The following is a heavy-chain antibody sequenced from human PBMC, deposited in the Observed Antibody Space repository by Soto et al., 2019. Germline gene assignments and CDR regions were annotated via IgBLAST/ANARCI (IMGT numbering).Heavy chain of an antibody. V-gene: IGHV3-53*02. D-gene: IGHD3-16*01. CDR3: ARAWALRWARPGRSFDY. CDR2: IYSGGST. Sequence: EVQLVETGGGLIQPGGSLRLSCAASGFTVSSNYMSWVRQAPGKGLEWVSVIYSGGSTYYADSVKGRFTISRDNPKNTLYLQMNSLRAEDTAVYYCARAWALRWARPGRSFDYWGQGTLVAVSS. J-gene: IGHJ4*02. CDR1: GFTVSSNY.